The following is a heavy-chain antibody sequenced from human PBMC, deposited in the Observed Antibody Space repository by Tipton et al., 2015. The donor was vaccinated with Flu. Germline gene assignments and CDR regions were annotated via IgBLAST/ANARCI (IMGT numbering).Heavy chain of an antibody. V-gene: IGHV4-59*01. CDR2: IYYSGST. J-gene: IGHJ4*02. Sequence: TLSLTCTVSGGSISTYYWSWIRQPAGKGLEWIGYIYYSGSTNYNPSLKSRVTISVDTSKNQFSLKLSSVTAADTAVYYCARDRGYYFDYWGQGTLVTVSS. CDR1: GGSISTYY. D-gene: IGHD3-10*01. CDR3: ARDRGYYFDY.